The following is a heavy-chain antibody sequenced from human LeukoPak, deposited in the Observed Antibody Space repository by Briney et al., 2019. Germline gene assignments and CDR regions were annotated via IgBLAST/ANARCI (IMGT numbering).Heavy chain of an antibody. J-gene: IGHJ4*01. V-gene: IGHV4-31*03. CDR1: GGSISSGGYY. CDR2: IYYSGST. D-gene: IGHD4-17*01. CDR3: ARTQTTVTTLDFDY. Sequence: MTSETLSLTCTVSGGSISSGGYYWSWIRQHPGKGLEWIGYIYYSGSTYYNPSLKSRVTISVDTSKNQFSLKLSSVTAADTAVYYCARTQTTVTTLDFDYWGQEPWSPSPQ.